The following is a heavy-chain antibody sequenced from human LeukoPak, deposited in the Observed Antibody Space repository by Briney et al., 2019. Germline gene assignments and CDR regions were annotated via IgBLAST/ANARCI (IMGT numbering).Heavy chain of an antibody. J-gene: IGHJ6*02. CDR2: TSADGTTT. D-gene: IGHD6-19*01. Sequence: SGGSLRLSCVASGFTFNAYWIHWVRQGPGKGLVWVSLTSADGTTTTYANSVKGRFTVSRDNARNTLYLQMNSLRAEDAAVYYCARGLAGAYRIMDVWGQGTTVTVS. CDR1: GFTFNAYW. CDR3: ARGLAGAYRIMDV. V-gene: IGHV3-74*01.